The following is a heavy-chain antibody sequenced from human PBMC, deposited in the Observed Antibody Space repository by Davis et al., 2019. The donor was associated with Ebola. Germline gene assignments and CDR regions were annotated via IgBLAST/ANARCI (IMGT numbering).Heavy chain of an antibody. V-gene: IGHV4-34*01. CDR1: GGSFSGYY. CDR2: INHSGST. J-gene: IGHJ6*02. CDR3: ARGGYCSSTSCYGYYYYGMDV. Sequence: MPSETLSLTCTVSGGSFSGYYWSWIRQPPGKGLEWIGEINHSGSTNYNPSLKSRVTISVDKSKNQFSLKLSSVTAADTAVYYCARGGYCSSTSCYGYYYYGMDVWGQGTTVTVSS. D-gene: IGHD2-2*01.